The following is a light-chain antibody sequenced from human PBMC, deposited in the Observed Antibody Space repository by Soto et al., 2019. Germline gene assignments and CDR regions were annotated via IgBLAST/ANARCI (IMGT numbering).Light chain of an antibody. CDR2: LGS. V-gene: IGKV2-28*01. J-gene: IGKJ1*01. CDR3: MQALLTWT. CDR1: QSLLHSNGYNY. Sequence: DIVMTQSPLSRPVTPGEPASVSCRSSQSLLHSNGYNYLDWYLPKPGQSPQLLIYLGSNRASGVPDRFSGSGSGTDFTLKISRVEAEDVGVYYCMQALLTWTFGQGTKVEIK.